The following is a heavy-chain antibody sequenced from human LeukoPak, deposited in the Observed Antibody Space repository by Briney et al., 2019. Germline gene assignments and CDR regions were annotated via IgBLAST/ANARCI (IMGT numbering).Heavy chain of an antibody. CDR1: GYTFTGYY. CDR3: AREAGGIEWLLFNNYYYYGMDV. V-gene: IGHV1-2*04. J-gene: IGHJ6*02. CDR2: INPNSGGT. D-gene: IGHD3-3*01. Sequence: ASVKVSCKASGYTFTGYYMHWVRQAPGQGLEWMGWINPNSGGTNYAQKFQGWVTMTRDTSICTAYMELSRLRSDDTAVYYCAREAGGIEWLLFNNYYYYGMDVWGQGTTVTVSS.